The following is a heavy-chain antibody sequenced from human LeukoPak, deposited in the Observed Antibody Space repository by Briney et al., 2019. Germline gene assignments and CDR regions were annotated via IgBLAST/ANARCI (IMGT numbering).Heavy chain of an antibody. Sequence: GGALRLSCAASGFTFRSYSMNLGRQAPGKGLEWVSYISSSSSTIYYADSVKGRFTISRDNAKNSLYLQMNSLRAEDTAVYYCARGAIDYWGQGTLVTVSS. CDR1: GFTFRSYS. CDR2: ISSSSSTI. CDR3: ARGAIDY. V-gene: IGHV3-48*01. J-gene: IGHJ4*02.